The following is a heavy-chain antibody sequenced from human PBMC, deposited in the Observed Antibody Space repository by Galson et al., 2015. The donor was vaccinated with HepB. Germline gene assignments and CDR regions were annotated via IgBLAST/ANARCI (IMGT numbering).Heavy chain of an antibody. J-gene: IGHJ4*02. Sequence: SMRLSCAASGCTFNNFAIHWVRQAPGTGLEWLAVISYDVINTNYADFVKGRFTISRDNSKNTLYLQMSSPKTEDTAVYFCAKDSAWRTIRMPDYWGQGTLVTVSS. CDR1: GCTFNNFA. D-gene: IGHD2-2*01. V-gene: IGHV3-30*18. CDR2: ISYDVINT. CDR3: AKDSAWRTIRMPDY.